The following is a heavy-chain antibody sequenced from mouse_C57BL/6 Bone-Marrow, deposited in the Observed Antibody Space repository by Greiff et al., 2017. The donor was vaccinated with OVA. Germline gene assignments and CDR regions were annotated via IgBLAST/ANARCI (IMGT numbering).Heavy chain of an antibody. CDR2: IYPGDGDT. Sequence: VQLQQSGPELVKPGASVTISCKASGYAFSSSWLNWVKQRPGQGLEWIGRIYPGDGDTNYNGKIKGKATLTADKSSSTAYMQRSSLTSEDSAVYFCARGGFFDYWGKGTTLTVST. J-gene: IGHJ2*01. V-gene: IGHV1-82*01. CDR3: ARGGFFDY. D-gene: IGHD3-2*02. CDR1: GYAFSSSW.